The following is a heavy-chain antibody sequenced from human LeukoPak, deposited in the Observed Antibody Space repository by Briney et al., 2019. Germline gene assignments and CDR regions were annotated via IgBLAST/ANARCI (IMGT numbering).Heavy chain of an antibody. Sequence: GRSLRLSCAASGFTFSSYGMHWVRQAPGKGLEWVAVISYDGFNPYYADSVKGRFTISRDNSKNTLWLQMNSLRAEDTAVYYCAKVKEMYSSGSYYFDYWGQGTLVTVSS. CDR3: AKVKEMYSSGSYYFDY. CDR1: GFTFSSYG. CDR2: ISYDGFNP. J-gene: IGHJ4*02. V-gene: IGHV3-30*18. D-gene: IGHD6-19*01.